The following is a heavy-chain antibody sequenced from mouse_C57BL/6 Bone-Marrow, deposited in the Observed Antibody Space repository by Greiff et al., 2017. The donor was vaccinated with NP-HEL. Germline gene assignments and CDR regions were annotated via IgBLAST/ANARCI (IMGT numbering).Heavy chain of an antibody. V-gene: IGHV5-9-1*02. CDR1: GFTFSSYA. CDR3: TRERGHEYYAMDY. J-gene: IGHJ4*01. CDR2: ISSGGDYI. Sequence: EVQVVESGAGLVKPGGSLKLSCAASGFTFSSYAMSWVRQTPEKRLEWVAYISSGGDYIYYADTVKGRFTLSRDNARNTLYRQMSRVKSEDTAMDYCTRERGHEYYAMDYWGQGTSVTVSS.